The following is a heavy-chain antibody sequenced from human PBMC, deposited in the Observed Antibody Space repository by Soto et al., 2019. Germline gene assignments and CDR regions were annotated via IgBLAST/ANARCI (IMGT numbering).Heavy chain of an antibody. Sequence: ASVKVSCKASGYTFTNYGISWVRQAPGQGLEWMGWINAYNGNRNYAQKLQGRVTMTTDTSTSTAYMELRSLRSDDTAVYYCARGRVGSNSSPLDYWGQGTQVTVSS. CDR3: ARGRVGSNSSPLDY. CDR1: GYTFTNYG. CDR2: INAYNGNR. J-gene: IGHJ4*02. D-gene: IGHD2-21*01. V-gene: IGHV1-18*01.